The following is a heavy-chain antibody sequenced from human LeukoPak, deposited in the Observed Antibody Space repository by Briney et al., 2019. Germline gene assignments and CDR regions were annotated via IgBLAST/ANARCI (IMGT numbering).Heavy chain of an antibody. CDR1: GGSFSGYY. V-gene: IGHV4-34*01. J-gene: IGHJ5*02. CDR2: INHSGST. D-gene: IGHD6-13*01. Sequence: SETLSLTCAVYGGSFSGYYRSWIRQPPGKGLEWIGEINHSGSTNYNPSLKSRVTISVDTSKNQFSLKLSSVTAADTAVYYCARGYAAAGYNWFDPWGQGTLVTVSS. CDR3: ARGYAAAGYNWFDP.